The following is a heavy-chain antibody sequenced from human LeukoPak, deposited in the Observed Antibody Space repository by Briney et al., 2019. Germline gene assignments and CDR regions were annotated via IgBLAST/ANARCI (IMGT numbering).Heavy chain of an antibody. CDR3: ARVPTVGEYYFDY. V-gene: IGHV4-30-2*01. CDR1: GGSISSGGYS. Sequence: SETLSLTCAVSGGSISSGGYSWSWIRQPPGKSLERIGYIYHSGSTYYNPSLKSRVTISVDRSKNQFSLKLSSVTAADTAVYYCARVPTVGEYYFDYWGQGTLVTVSS. D-gene: IGHD4-23*01. CDR2: IYHSGST. J-gene: IGHJ4*02.